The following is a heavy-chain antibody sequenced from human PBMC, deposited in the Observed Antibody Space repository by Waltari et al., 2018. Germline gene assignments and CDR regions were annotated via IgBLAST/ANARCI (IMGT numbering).Heavy chain of an antibody. CDR2: IYYSGST. CDR3: ARADYSSSWYIFDY. CDR1: GGSISSYY. D-gene: IGHD6-13*01. J-gene: IGHJ4*02. Sequence: QVQLQESGPGLVKPSETLSLTCTVSGGSISSYYWSWIRQPPGKGLEWIGYIYYSGSTNYSPSLKSRVTISVDTSKNQFSLKLSSVTAADTAVYYCARADYSSSWYIFDYWGQGTLVTVSS. V-gene: IGHV4-59*01.